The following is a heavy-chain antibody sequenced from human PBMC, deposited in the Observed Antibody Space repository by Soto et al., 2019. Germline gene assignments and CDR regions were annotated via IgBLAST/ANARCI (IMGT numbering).Heavy chain of an antibody. CDR2: IYHSGSI. V-gene: IGHV4-30-2*01. J-gene: IGHJ4*02. CDR3: ARVPDC. CDR1: GGPISSGGYS. Sequence: QVQLQESGPGLLKPSQTLSLTCAVSGGPISSGGYSWSWIRQPPGKGLEWIGYIYHSGSIDYNPALKSGFTISVDRSKNQLSLSRSCVNATDPAVFYSARVPDCWGQGTLVTDSS.